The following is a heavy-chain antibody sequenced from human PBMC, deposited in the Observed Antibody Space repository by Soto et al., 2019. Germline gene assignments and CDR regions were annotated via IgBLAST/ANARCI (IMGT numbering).Heavy chain of an antibody. D-gene: IGHD3-10*01. J-gene: IGHJ4*02. Sequence: QVQLVESGGGGVQPGRSLRLSCAASGFTFSSYAMHWVRKAPGKGLEWVAVISYDGSKKYYADSVKGRFTISRDNSKNTLYQQMNSLTAEDTAVYYCSRSRNYYGSGSCYKHVHFDYWGQGTLVTVSS. CDR2: ISYDGSKK. CDR3: SRSRNYYGSGSCYKHVHFDY. V-gene: IGHV3-30-3*01. CDR1: GFTFSSYA.